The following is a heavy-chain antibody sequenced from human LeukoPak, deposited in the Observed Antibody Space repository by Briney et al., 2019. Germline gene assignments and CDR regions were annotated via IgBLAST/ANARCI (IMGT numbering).Heavy chain of an antibody. Sequence: GGSLRLSCEASGLTFSNSWMHWVRQAPGKGLVWVSRINNEGTTISYADSVKGRFTISRDNAKNTLYLQMNSLRAEDTAVYYCARVAGLGMNEYYQHWGQGTLVTVAS. J-gene: IGHJ1*01. CDR1: GLTFSNSW. D-gene: IGHD3-10*01. CDR2: INNEGTTI. CDR3: ARVAGLGMNEYYQH. V-gene: IGHV3-74*01.